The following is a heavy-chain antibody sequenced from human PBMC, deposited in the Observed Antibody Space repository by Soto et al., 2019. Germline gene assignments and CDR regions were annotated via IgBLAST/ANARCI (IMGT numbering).Heavy chain of an antibody. J-gene: IGHJ4*02. V-gene: IGHV1-69*14. CDR3: ARDGGVTGMTTILDY. Sequence: QVQLVQSGTEVTKPGSSVQVSCKLSGGTFGHNGISWVRQVPGQGLEWLGGISPVYGTVNYALKFLGKVSITADKSTSTAYMELSGLRPEDTALSFWARDGGVTGMTTILDYWGQGTLIHVST. CDR2: ISPVYGTV. D-gene: IGHD2-8*02. CDR1: GGTFGHNG.